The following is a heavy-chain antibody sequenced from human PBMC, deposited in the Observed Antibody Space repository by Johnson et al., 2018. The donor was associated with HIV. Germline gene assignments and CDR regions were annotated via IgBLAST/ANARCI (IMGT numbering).Heavy chain of an antibody. CDR1: GFTFSSYG. Sequence: QEQLVESGGGVVQPGGSLRLSCAASGFTFSSYGMHWVRQAPGKGLEWVAFIRYDGSNKYYADSVKGRFTISRDNSKNTLYLQMNRLRAEDTAVDYCAKVGSGYSSSSWGQGTMVTVSS. V-gene: IGHV3-30*02. CDR3: AKVGSGYSSSS. J-gene: IGHJ3*01. CDR2: IRYDGSNK. D-gene: IGHD6-13*01.